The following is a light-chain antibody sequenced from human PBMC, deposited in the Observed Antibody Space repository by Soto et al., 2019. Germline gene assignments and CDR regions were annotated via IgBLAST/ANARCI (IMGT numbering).Light chain of an antibody. CDR1: SSNIGSKA. V-gene: IGLV1-44*01. Sequence: QSVLTQPPSASGTPGQRVTISCSGSSSNIGSKAVNWYQHLPGTAPKLLIYSSSQRPSGVPDRFSGSKSGTSASLAISGLQSEDEANYYCAAWDDSLKGVVFGGGTKVTVL. J-gene: IGLJ2*01. CDR2: SSS. CDR3: AAWDDSLKGVV.